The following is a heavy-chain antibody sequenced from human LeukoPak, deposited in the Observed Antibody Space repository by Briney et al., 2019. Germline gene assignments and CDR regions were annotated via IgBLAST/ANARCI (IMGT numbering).Heavy chain of an antibody. Sequence: PSETLSLTCTVSGGSISSYYWSWIRQPPGKGLGWIGYIYYSGSTNYNPSLKSRVTISVDTSKNQFSLKLSSVTAADTAVYYCARNEYSSSYFDYWGQGTLVTVSS. CDR3: ARNEYSSSYFDY. J-gene: IGHJ4*02. CDR2: IYYSGST. D-gene: IGHD6-6*01. CDR1: GGSISSYY. V-gene: IGHV4-59*01.